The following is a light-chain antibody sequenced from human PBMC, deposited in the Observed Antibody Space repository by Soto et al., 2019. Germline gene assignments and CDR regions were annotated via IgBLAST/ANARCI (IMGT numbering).Light chain of an antibody. CDR3: SSYIRSSIRGSV. CDR2: DVS. V-gene: IGLV2-14*01. Sequence: QSAVTQPASVSGSPGQSITISCTGTSSDVGGYNYVSWYQQHPGKAPKLMIYDVSNRPSGVSNRFSGSKSGNTASLSISGLQDENEADYNCSSYIRSSIRGSVFVTRA. J-gene: IGLJ1*01. CDR1: SSDVGGYNY.